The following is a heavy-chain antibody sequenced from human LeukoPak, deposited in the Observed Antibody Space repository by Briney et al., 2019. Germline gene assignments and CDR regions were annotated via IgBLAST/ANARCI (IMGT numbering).Heavy chain of an antibody. CDR2: IYHSGST. V-gene: IGHV4-38-2*02. CDR1: GYSISSGYY. D-gene: IGHD3-10*01. CDR3: ARGAFGELLYPNHLYYFDY. Sequence: SETLSLTCTVSGYSISSGYYWGWIRQPPGKGLEWIGSIYHSGSTNYNPSLKSRVTISVDTSKNQFSLKLSSVTAADTAVYYCARGAFGELLYPNHLYYFDYWGQGTLVTVSS. J-gene: IGHJ4*02.